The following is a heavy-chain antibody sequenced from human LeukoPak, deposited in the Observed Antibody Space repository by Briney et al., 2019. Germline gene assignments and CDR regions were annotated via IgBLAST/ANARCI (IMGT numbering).Heavy chain of an antibody. V-gene: IGHV4-59*08. D-gene: IGHD2/OR15-2a*01. J-gene: IGHJ3*02. Sequence: KSSETLSLTCTVSSDSISSYYWSWIRQPPGKGLEWVGYIYYTGSTNYNPSLKSRVTMSVDTSKTQFSLKLSSVTAADTAVYYCARGGTTFYAFDIWGQGTMVTVSS. CDR3: ARGGTTFYAFDI. CDR2: IYYTGST. CDR1: SDSISSYY.